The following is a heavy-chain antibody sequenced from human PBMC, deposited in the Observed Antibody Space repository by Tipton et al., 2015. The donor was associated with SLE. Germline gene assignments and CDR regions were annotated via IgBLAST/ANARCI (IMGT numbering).Heavy chain of an antibody. D-gene: IGHD1-14*01. CDR3: ARDHHLYYYYYMDV. Sequence: QLVQSGPEVKKPGASVKISCKASGYGFGSYYMHWVRQAPGQGLEWMGMINCGGGSTTYAQKFQGRLTMTRDTSTSTVYMELSSLRSEDTAVYFCARDHHLYYYYYMDVWGKGTTVTVS. V-gene: IGHV1-46*01. CDR2: INCGGGST. J-gene: IGHJ6*03. CDR1: GYGFGSYY.